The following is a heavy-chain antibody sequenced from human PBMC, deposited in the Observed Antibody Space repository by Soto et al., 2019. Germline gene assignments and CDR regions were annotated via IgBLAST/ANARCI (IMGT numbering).Heavy chain of an antibody. D-gene: IGHD1-1*01. CDR3: AHRRPFNNTWNGGWFDP. J-gene: IGHJ5*02. V-gene: IGHV2-5*02. CDR2: IYWDDDK. CDR1: GFSLITSGVG. Sequence: QITLKESGPTLVKPTQTLTLTCTFSGFSLITSGVGVGWIRQPPGKALEWLALIYWDDDKRYSPSLKSRLTITKDTSKNQVVLTMTNMDPVDTATYYGAHRRPFNNTWNGGWFDPWGQGTLVTVSS.